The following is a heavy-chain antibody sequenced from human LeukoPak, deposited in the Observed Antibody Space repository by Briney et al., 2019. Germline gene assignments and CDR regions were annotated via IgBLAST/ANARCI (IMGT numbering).Heavy chain of an antibody. V-gene: IGHV3-48*04. Sequence: GGCLRLSCAAAGFTFSSESMHWIRQAPGECLEWVSYISGSSRTMYYVDSVQGRFTISRDNAKNSLYLQMNSLRAGDTAVYYCARDLGLYDYGGNIDYWGQGTLVTVSS. CDR2: ISGSSRTM. CDR3: ARDLGLYDYGGNIDY. J-gene: IGHJ4*02. CDR1: GFTFSSES. D-gene: IGHD4-23*01.